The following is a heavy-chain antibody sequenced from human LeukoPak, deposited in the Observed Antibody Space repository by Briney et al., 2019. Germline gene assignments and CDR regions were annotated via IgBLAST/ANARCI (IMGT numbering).Heavy chain of an antibody. CDR2: ISYDGSDK. J-gene: IGHJ4*02. Sequence: GGSLRLSCAASGFTFSSYPMHWVRQAPGKGLEWVAVISYDGSDKHYADPVKGRFTISRDNSKNTLYLQMNSLRAEDTAAYYCAREGSSGYYPYWGQGILVTVSS. V-gene: IGHV3-30-3*01. CDR1: GFTFSSYP. CDR3: AREGSSGYYPY. D-gene: IGHD3-22*01.